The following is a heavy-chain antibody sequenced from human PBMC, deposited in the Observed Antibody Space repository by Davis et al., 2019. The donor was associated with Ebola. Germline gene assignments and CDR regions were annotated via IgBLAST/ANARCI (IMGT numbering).Heavy chain of an antibody. J-gene: IGHJ4*02. V-gene: IGHV3-30-3*01. CDR3: ARDSFLVFRYSSVWYGDFDY. D-gene: IGHD6-19*01. CDR2: ISYDGSNK. Sequence: AGSLSLSCTASGFTFSRSALPWVRQAPGTGLEWVGVISYDGSNKSYADSVKGRFTISRDNSKNTLYLQMNSLRAEDTAVYYCARDSFLVFRYSSVWYGDFDYWGQGTLVTVSS. CDR1: GFTFSRSA.